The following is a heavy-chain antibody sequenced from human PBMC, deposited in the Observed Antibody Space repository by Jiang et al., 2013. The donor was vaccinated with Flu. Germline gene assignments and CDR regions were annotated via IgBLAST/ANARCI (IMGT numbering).Heavy chain of an antibody. Sequence: YYRSKWYIDYAESVKSRITINPDTSKNQFSLQLNSVTPEDTAVYYCARDPDFHYGMDVWGQGTTVTVSS. CDR3: ARDPDFHYGMDV. V-gene: IGHV6-1*01. D-gene: IGHD2-21*02. CDR2: YYRSKWYI. J-gene: IGHJ6*02.